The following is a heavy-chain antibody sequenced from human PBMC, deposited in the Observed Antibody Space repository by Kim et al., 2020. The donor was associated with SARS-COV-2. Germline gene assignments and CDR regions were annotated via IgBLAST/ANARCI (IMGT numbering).Heavy chain of an antibody. J-gene: IGHJ4*02. D-gene: IGHD3-10*01. CDR3: ARGYYGSPDY. V-gene: IGHV3-74*01. Sequence: TTYADSVKGRFTNYRDDAKNTLYLQMNSLRAEDTTVYYCARGYYGSPDYWGQGTLVTVSS. CDR2: T.